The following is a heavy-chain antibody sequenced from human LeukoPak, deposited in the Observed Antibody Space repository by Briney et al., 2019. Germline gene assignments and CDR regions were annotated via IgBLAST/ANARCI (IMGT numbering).Heavy chain of an antibody. J-gene: IGHJ4*02. Sequence: GGSLRLSCAASGFTFSNDWMTWVRQAPGKGPEWVANIKQDGSETYYVDSVRGRFTISRDNAENSLFLQMNSLRAEDTAVYYCARRGGSSSRRSPIDYWGQGTLVTVSS. CDR3: ARRGGSSSRRSPIDY. V-gene: IGHV3-7*01. CDR1: GFTFSNDW. D-gene: IGHD6-6*01. CDR2: IKQDGSET.